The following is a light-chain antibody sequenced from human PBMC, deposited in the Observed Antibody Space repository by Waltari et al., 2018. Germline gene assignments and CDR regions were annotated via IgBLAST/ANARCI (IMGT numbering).Light chain of an antibody. Sequence: EIVLTKSPRTLYFSPGERVTLPCRAIQSVCRTLVWYQQKPGQAPSHLMYGASTRATGIPDRFSGSGSGTDFSLTISRLEPEDFAVYYWQHYVRLPVTFGQGTKVEIK. CDR3: QHYVRLPVT. V-gene: IGKV3-20*01. CDR2: GAS. J-gene: IGKJ1*01. CDR1: QSVCRT.